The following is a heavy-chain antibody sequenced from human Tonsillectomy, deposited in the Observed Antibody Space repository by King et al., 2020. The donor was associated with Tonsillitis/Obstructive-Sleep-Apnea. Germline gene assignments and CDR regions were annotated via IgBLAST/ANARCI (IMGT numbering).Heavy chain of an antibody. CDR3: AREAARRFYFDY. V-gene: IGHV3-66*01. D-gene: IGHD6-6*01. CDR2: IYSGGTT. CDR1: GFTVSSDY. Sequence: VQLVESGGGLVQPGGSLRLSCAASGFTVSSDYMSWVRQAPGKGLEWSSVIYSGGTTYYADSVKGRFTITRNNSKNTLYLQMNSLRAEDTAVYYCAREAARRFYFDYWGQGTLVTVSS. J-gene: IGHJ4*02.